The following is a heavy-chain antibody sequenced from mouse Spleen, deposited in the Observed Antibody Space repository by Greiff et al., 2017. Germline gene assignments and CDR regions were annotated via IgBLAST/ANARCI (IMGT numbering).Heavy chain of an antibody. J-gene: IGHJ3*01. Sequence: QVQLQQSGAELVKPGASVKLSCKASGYTFTSYYMYWVKQRPGQGLEWIGEINPSNGGTNFNEKFKSKATLTVDKSSSTAYMQLSSLTSEDSAVYYCTRGGYGGSAWFAYWGQGTLVTVS. CDR1: GYTFTSYY. D-gene: IGHD2-10*02. CDR2: INPSNGGT. CDR3: TRGGYGGSAWFAY. V-gene: IGHV1S81*02.